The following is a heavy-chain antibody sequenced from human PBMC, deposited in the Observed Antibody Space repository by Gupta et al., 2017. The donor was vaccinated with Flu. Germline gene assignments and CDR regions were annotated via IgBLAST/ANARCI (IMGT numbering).Heavy chain of an antibody. Sequence: VRQAPGKGLDWVAIISYDGTSQYYAESMKGRFISSRDDSKNMVYLQMTSLRTEETDVYYCARGSARNVQRNNGGWYSHFDFWGPGTLVTVSS. V-gene: IGHV3-30-3*01. J-gene: IGHJ4*02. CDR3: ARGSARNVQRNNGGWYSHFDF. CDR2: ISYDGTSQ. D-gene: IGHD6-19*01.